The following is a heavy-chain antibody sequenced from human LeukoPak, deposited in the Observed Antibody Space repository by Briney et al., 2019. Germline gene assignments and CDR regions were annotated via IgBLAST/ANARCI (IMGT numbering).Heavy chain of an antibody. J-gene: IGHJ4*02. D-gene: IGHD6-13*01. V-gene: IGHV2-70*01. Sequence: SGPALVKPTPTLTLTCTFSGFSLNTRAMCVSWIRLPPGKALEWLAFIDWNNDKYYSSSLKTRLTISKDTSKSQVVLTMTNMDPADTATYYCASGLSWNFDYWGQGTLVTVSS. CDR3: ASGLSWNFDY. CDR2: IDWNNDK. CDR1: GFSLNTRAMC.